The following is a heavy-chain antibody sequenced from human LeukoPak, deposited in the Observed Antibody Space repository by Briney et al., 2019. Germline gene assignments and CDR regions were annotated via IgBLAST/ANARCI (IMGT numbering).Heavy chain of an antibody. V-gene: IGHV1-8*01. D-gene: IGHD6-13*01. CDR3: ARRFMRIAAAGRVYYYYGMDV. Sequence: ASVKVSCKASGYTFTSYDINWVRQATGQGLEWMGWMNPNSGNTGYAQKFQGRVTMTRNTSISTAYMELSSLRSEDTAVYYCARRFMRIAAAGRVYYYYGMDVWGQGTTVTVSS. CDR1: GYTFTSYD. CDR2: MNPNSGNT. J-gene: IGHJ6*02.